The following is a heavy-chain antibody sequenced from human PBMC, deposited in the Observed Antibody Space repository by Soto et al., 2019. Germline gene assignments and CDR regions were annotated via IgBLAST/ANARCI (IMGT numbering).Heavy chain of an antibody. CDR3: ARDSPRFDP. CDR1: GYTFSSYG. Sequence: QVQLVQSGAEVKKPGASVEVSCKASGYTFSSYGISWVRQAPGQGLEWMGWIRAYNGNTNYAQKLQGRVTMTTDTSTSTAYIELRSTRADDTAVYYCARDSPRFDPSCQGTLVPFSS. J-gene: IGHJ5*02. V-gene: IGHV1-18*01. CDR2: IRAYNGNT.